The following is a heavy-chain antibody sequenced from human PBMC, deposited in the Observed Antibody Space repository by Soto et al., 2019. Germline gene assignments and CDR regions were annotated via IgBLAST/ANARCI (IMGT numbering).Heavy chain of an antibody. Sequence: VGSLRLSCAASGFTFSRYGMHWVRQAPGKGLEWVVVISYDGSKKYYADSVKGRFTISRDNSKNTLYLQMNSLRAEDTAVYYCAKDKGSGVVKDYYFGLGVWGQGTTVTVSS. J-gene: IGHJ6*02. CDR3: AKDKGSGVVKDYYFGLGV. V-gene: IGHV3-30*18. D-gene: IGHD3-3*01. CDR2: ISYDGSKK. CDR1: GFTFSRYG.